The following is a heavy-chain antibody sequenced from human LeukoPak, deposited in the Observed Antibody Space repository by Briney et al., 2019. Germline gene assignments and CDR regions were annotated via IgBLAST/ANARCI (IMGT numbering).Heavy chain of an antibody. Sequence: KPSETLSLTCTVSGGSISSYYWSRIRQPAGKGLEWIGRIYTSGSTSYNPSLKSRVTMSVDTSKNQFSLKLSSVTAADTAVYYCARGPNRITMMIGDAFDIWGQGTMVTISS. CDR2: IYTSGST. CDR1: GGSISSYY. V-gene: IGHV4-4*07. J-gene: IGHJ3*02. CDR3: ARGPNRITMMIGDAFDI. D-gene: IGHD3-22*01.